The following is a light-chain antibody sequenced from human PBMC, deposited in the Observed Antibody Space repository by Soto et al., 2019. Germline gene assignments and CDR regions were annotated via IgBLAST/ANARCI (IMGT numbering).Light chain of an antibody. CDR2: GAS. CDR3: QQHNNWPWIT. CDR1: QSVSSN. V-gene: IGKV3-15*01. J-gene: IGKJ5*01. Sequence: EIVMTQSPATLSVSPGERATLSCRASQSVSSNLAWYQHKPGQAPRLLIYGASTRATGLPARFSGSGSGTEFTLTISSLQSEDFAVYYCQQHNNWPWITFGQGTRLEIK.